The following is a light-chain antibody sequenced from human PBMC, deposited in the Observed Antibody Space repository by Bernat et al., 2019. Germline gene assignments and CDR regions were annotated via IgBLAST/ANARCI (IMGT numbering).Light chain of an antibody. J-gene: IGKJ2*01. V-gene: IGKV2-28*01. CDR1: QSLLHSNGYNY. CDR2: LGS. CDR3: MQDLQTPPIYT. Sequence: DIVMTQSPLSLPVTPGEPASISCRSSQSLLHSNGYNYLDWYLQKPGQSPQLLIYLGSNRASGVPDRFSGSGSGTDFTLKISRVEAGDVGVYYCMQDLQTPPIYTFGQGTKLEIK.